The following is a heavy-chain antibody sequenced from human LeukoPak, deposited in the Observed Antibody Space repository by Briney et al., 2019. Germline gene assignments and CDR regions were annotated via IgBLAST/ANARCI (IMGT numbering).Heavy chain of an antibody. CDR3: SGVVPAAIRGDY. D-gene: IGHD2-2*02. V-gene: IGHV4-39*01. J-gene: IGHJ4*02. CDR1: GGSIISTTYS. Sequence: PSETLSLTCSVSGGSIISTTYSWGWSRQPPGKGLEWIGSIYYSGSTYYNPSLKSRVTISVDTSKNQFSLKLSSVTAADTAVYYCSGVVPAAIRGDYWGQGTLVTVSS. CDR2: IYYSGST.